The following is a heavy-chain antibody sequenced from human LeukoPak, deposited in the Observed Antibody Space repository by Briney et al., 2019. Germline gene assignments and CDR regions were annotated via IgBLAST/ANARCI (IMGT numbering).Heavy chain of an antibody. D-gene: IGHD2-15*01. CDR1: GGTFSSYA. CDR2: IIPILGIA. J-gene: IGHJ4*02. CDR3: ARGPARTVVVAATVDYFDY. V-gene: IGHV1-69*04. Sequence: GASVKVSCKASGGTFSSYAISWVRQAPGQGLEWMGRIIPILGIANYAQKFQGRVTITADKSTSTAYMELSSLRSEDTAVYYCARGPARTVVVAATVDYFDYWGQGTLVTVSS.